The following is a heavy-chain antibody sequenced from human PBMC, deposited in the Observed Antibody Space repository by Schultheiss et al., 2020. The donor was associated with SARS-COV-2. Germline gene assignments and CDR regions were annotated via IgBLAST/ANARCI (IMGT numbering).Heavy chain of an antibody. Sequence: GGSLRLSCAASGFTVSSNYMSWVRQAPGKGLEWVSVIYSGGSTYYADSVKGRFTISRDNSKNTLYLQMNSLRAEDTAVYYCARESLSDYAWVVDYWGQGTLVTVSS. J-gene: IGHJ4*02. CDR1: GFTVSSNY. CDR2: IYSGGST. V-gene: IGHV3-66*01. D-gene: IGHD4-17*01. CDR3: ARESLSDYAWVVDY.